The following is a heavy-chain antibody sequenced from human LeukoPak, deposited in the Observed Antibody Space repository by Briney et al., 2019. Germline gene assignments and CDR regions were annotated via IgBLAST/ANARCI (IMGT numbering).Heavy chain of an antibody. J-gene: IGHJ4*02. D-gene: IGHD4-23*01. Sequence: GGSLRLSCAASGFTFSSFEMHWVRQAPGKGLEWVSYISSSSSTIYCADSVQGRFTISRDNAKNSLYLQMNSLRAEDTAVYYCARDYGGSSPFDYWGQGTLVTVSS. CDR1: GFTFSSFE. CDR2: ISSSSSTI. V-gene: IGHV3-48*03. CDR3: ARDYGGSSPFDY.